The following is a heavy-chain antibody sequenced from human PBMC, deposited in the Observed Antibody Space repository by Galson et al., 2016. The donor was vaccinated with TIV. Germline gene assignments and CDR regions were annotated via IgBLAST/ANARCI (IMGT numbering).Heavy chain of an antibody. Sequence: SVKVSCKASGHTFTDYYMHWVRQAPGQGLEWMGWINPKTGGKNYAQKFQGRVTMTRDTSIRTAYMEVVSLRSDDTAVFFCARDYPGQSGFDSWGQGTPVTVSS. CDR1: GHTFTDYY. CDR2: INPKTGGK. D-gene: IGHD1-14*01. CDR3: ARDYPGQSGFDS. J-gene: IGHJ4*02. V-gene: IGHV1-2*02.